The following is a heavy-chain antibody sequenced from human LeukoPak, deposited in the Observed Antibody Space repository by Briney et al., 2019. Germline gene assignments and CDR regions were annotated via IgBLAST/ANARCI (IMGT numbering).Heavy chain of an antibody. J-gene: IGHJ4*02. CDR3: AREGGSRDSGYLRPYNFDY. CDR1: GGSVSSGSYY. D-gene: IGHD3-22*01. V-gene: IGHV4-61*01. Sequence: SETLSLTCTVSGGSVSSGSYYWSWIRQPPGKGLEWIGYIYYSGSTNYNPSLKSQVTISVDTSKNQFSLRLSSVTAADTAMYYCAREGGSRDSGYLRPYNFDYWGQGTLVTVSS. CDR2: IYYSGST.